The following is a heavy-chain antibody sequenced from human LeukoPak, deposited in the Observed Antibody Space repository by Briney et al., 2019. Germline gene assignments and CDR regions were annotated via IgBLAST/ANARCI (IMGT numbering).Heavy chain of an antibody. CDR2: YHSGST. J-gene: IGHJ4*02. CDR3: ARAGEYCSSTSCRPLDY. D-gene: IGHD2-2*01. Sequence: YHSGSTYYNPSLKSRVIISVDRSKNQFSLKLSSVTAADTAVYYCARAGEYCSSTSCRPLDYWGQGTLVTVSS. V-gene: IGHV4-30-2*01.